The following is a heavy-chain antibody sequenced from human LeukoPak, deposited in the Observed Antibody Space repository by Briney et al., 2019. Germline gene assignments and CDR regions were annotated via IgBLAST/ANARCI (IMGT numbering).Heavy chain of an antibody. CDR1: GYTLTELS. J-gene: IGHJ4*02. D-gene: IGHD1-26*01. CDR2: FDPEDGET. Sequence: ASVKVSCKVSGYTLTELSMHWVRQAPGKGLEWMGGFDPEDGETICAQKFQGRVTMTEDTSTDTAYMELSSLRSEDTAVYYCATDAGATGRRTHQLPFDYWGQGTLVTVSS. CDR3: ATDAGATGRRTHQLPFDY. V-gene: IGHV1-24*01.